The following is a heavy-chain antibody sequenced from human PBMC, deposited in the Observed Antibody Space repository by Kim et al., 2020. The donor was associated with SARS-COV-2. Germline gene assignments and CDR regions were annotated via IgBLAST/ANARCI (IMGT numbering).Heavy chain of an antibody. CDR3: AKASSSGWAYFYY. Sequence: GGSLRLSCAASGFTFSSYSMNWVRQAPGKGLEWVSSISSSSSYIFYADSVKGRFTISRDNAKNSLYLQVNSLRAEDTAVYYCAKASSSGWAYFYYWGQGT. J-gene: IGHJ4*02. D-gene: IGHD6-19*01. CDR1: GFTFSSYS. V-gene: IGHV3-21*01. CDR2: ISSSSSYI.